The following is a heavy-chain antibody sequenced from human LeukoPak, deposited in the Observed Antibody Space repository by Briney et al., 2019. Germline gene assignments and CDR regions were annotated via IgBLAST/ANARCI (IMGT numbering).Heavy chain of an antibody. D-gene: IGHD6-6*01. Sequence: PGGSLRLSCAASGFTFSSYGMHWVRQAPGKGLEWVAVIWYDGSNKYYADSVKGRFTISRDNSKNTLYLQMNSLRAEDTAVYYCARDRQIAARLFDYWGQGTLVTVSS. J-gene: IGHJ4*02. V-gene: IGHV3-33*01. CDR1: GFTFSSYG. CDR3: ARDRQIAARLFDY. CDR2: IWYDGSNK.